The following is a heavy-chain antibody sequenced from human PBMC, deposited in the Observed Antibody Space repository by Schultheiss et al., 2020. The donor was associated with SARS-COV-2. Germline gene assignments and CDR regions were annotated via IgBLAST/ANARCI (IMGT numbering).Heavy chain of an antibody. CDR3: AKGVYYYGSGRGDAFDI. V-gene: IGHV3-23*01. D-gene: IGHD3-10*01. CDR2: ISGSGGST. Sequence: ESLKISCAASGFTFSSYAMSWVRQAPGKGLEWVSAISGSGGSTYYADSVKGRFTISRDNSKNTLYLQMNSLRAEDTAVYYCAKGVYYYGSGRGDAFDIWGQGTMVTVSS. CDR1: GFTFSSYA. J-gene: IGHJ3*02.